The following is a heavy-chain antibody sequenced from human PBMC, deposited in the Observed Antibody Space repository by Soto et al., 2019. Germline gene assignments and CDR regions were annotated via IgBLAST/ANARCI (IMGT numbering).Heavy chain of an antibody. D-gene: IGHD3-10*01. CDR2: INAGNGNT. Sequence: QVQLVQSGAEVKKPGASVKVSCKASGYTLTTYAMHWVRQAPGQGLEWMGWINAGNGNTKYSQKFQGRVTITRDTSASTAYMELSSLRSEDTAVYYCASTPSLWFGELYYYWGQGTLVTVSS. J-gene: IGHJ4*02. CDR1: GYTLTTYA. V-gene: IGHV1-3*01. CDR3: ASTPSLWFGELYYY.